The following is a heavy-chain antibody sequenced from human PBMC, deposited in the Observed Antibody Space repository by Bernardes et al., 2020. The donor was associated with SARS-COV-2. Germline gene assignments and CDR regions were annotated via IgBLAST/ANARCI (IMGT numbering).Heavy chain of an antibody. J-gene: IGHJ6*03. CDR2: IYYSGST. Sequence: SETLSLTCTVSGGSISSYYWSWIRQPPGKGLEWIGYIYYSGSTNYNPSLKSRVTISVDTSKNQFSLKLSSVTAADTAVYYCARARLERFNYDFWSGYLSGSYVDVWGKGTTVTVSS. CDR3: ARARLERFNYDFWSGYLSGSYVDV. V-gene: IGHV4-59*01. CDR1: GGSISSYY. D-gene: IGHD3-3*01.